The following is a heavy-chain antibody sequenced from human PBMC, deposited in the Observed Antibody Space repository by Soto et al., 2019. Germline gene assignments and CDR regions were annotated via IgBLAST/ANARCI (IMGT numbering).Heavy chain of an antibody. CDR1: GYTFTSYA. CDR3: ARAHSLCFGDPPAGS. D-gene: IGHD3-10*01. Sequence: ASVKVSCKASGYTFTSYAMHWVRQAPGQRLEWMGWINAGNGNTKYSQKFQGRVTITRDTSASTAYMELSSLRSEDTAVYYCARAHSLCFGDPPAGSWGRGTLDGVSS. CDR2: INAGNGNT. V-gene: IGHV1-3*01. J-gene: IGHJ4*02.